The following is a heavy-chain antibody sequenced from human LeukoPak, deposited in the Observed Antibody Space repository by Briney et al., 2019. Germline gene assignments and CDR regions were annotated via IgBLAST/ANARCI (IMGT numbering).Heavy chain of an antibody. CDR3: AKQASRYCSSTSCYGIATVDY. CDR2: ISYDGSNK. V-gene: IGHV3-30*18. D-gene: IGHD2-2*01. Sequence: GRSLRLSCAASGFTFSSYGMHWVRQAPGKGLEWVAVISYDGSNKYYADSVKGRFTISRDNSKNTLYLQMNSLRAEDTAVYHCAKQASRYCSSTSCYGIATVDYWGQGTLVTVSS. J-gene: IGHJ4*02. CDR1: GFTFSSYG.